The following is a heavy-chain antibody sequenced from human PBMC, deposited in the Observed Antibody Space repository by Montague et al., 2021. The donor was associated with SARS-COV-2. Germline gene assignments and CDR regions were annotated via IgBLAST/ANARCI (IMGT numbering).Heavy chain of an antibody. CDR2: IYYSGST. D-gene: IGHD2-15*01. Sequence: SETLSLTCTVSGGSISSSSYYWGWIRQPPGKGLEWFGRIYYSGSTYYNPSLKSRVTISVDTSKNQFSLKLSSVTAADTAVYYCARSGRQRGHTTFDYWGQGTLVTVSS. CDR1: GGSISSSSYY. J-gene: IGHJ4*02. CDR3: ARSGRQRGHTTFDY. V-gene: IGHV4-39*01.